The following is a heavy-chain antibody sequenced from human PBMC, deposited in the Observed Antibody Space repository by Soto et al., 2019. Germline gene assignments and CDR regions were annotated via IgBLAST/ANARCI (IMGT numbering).Heavy chain of an antibody. V-gene: IGHV4-30-4*01. Sequence: QVQLQESGPGLVKPSQTLSLTCTVSGGSISSGDYYWSWIRQPPGKGLEWIGYIYYSGSTYYNPSLQSRVTISVDTSKNQFSLKLSSVTAADTAVYYCARAVEMATSLAYYFDYWGQGTLVTVSS. D-gene: IGHD5-12*01. CDR3: ARAVEMATSLAYYFDY. CDR2: IYYSGST. J-gene: IGHJ4*02. CDR1: GGSISSGDYY.